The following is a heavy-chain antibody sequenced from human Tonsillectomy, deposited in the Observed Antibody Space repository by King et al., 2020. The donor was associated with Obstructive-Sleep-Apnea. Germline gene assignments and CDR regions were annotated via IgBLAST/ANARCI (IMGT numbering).Heavy chain of an antibody. Sequence: VQLVESGGGLVQPGGSLRISCAASGFTFSSYWMHWVRQAPGKGLVWFSRINRDGSSTSYANSVKGRFTISRDNAKNRLYLQMNSLRAEDTAVYYCARLRIVGATTRAFDIWGQGTMVTVSS. J-gene: IGHJ3*02. CDR3: ARLRIVGATTRAFDI. CDR1: GFTFSSYW. V-gene: IGHV3-74*01. CDR2: INRDGSST. D-gene: IGHD1-26*01.